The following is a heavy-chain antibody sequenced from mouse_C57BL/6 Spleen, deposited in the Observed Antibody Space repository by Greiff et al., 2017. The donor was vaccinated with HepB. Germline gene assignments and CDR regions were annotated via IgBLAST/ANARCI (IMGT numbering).Heavy chain of an antibody. J-gene: IGHJ2*01. CDR1: GFTFSNYW. V-gene: IGHV6-3*01. Sequence: EVQLVESGGGLVQPGGSMKLSCVASGFTFSNYWMNWVRQSPEKGLEWVAQIRLKSDNYATHYAESVKGRFTISRDDSKSSVYLQMNNLRAEDTGIYYCTIYEYGYFDYWGQGTTLTVSS. D-gene: IGHD2-4*01. CDR3: TIYEYGYFDY. CDR2: IRLKSDNYAT.